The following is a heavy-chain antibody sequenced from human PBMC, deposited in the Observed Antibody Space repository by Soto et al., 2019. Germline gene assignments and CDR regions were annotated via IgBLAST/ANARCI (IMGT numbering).Heavy chain of an antibody. D-gene: IGHD2-2*01. CDR3: ARGHDIVLVPAAMPDNWFDP. CDR2: ICYAGSTK. CDR1: GFTFSSYA. J-gene: IGHJ5*02. V-gene: IGHV3-33*08. Sequence: GGSLRISCAASGFTFSSYAMSWVRQAPGKGLEWVAVICYAGSTKYYADSVKGRFTISRDNSKNSLYLQMNSLRAEDTAVYYCARGHDIVLVPAAMPDNWFDPWGQGTLVTVSS.